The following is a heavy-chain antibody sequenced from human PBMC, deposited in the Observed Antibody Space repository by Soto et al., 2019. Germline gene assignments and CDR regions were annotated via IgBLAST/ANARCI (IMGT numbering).Heavy chain of an antibody. CDR1: GFTFSHYG. Sequence: QVQLVESGGGVVQPGRSLRLSCAASGFTFSHYGIHWVRQAPGKGLEWLAVISYDGSKKHYAHSVKGRFTVSRDNSKNTLYLQMNSLRAEDTAVYFCARYSGKYQGPIDYWGQGTLVTVSS. D-gene: IGHD1-26*01. CDR2: ISYDGSKK. J-gene: IGHJ4*02. V-gene: IGHV3-30*03. CDR3: ARYSGKYQGPIDY.